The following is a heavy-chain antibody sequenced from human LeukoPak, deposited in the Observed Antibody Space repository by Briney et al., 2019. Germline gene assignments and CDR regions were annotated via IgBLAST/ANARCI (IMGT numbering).Heavy chain of an antibody. CDR2: ISGSGSST. Sequence: GGSLRLSCAASAFTFSSYALSWVRQAPGKGLEWVSAISGSGSSTYYADSVKGRFTISRDNSKNTLYLQMNSLRAEDTAVYYCARDLDGYNLGQVDYWGQGTLVTVSS. D-gene: IGHD5-24*01. CDR3: ARDLDGYNLGQVDY. CDR1: AFTFSSYA. V-gene: IGHV3-23*01. J-gene: IGHJ4*02.